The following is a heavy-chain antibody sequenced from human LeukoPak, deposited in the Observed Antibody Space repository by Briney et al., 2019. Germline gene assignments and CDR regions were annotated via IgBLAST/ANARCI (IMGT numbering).Heavy chain of an antibody. J-gene: IGHJ4*02. D-gene: IGHD6-19*01. V-gene: IGHV4-31*03. Sequence: SETLSLTCTVSGGSISSGGYYWSWIRQHPGKGLECIGYIYYSGSTYYNPSLKGRVTISADTSKNQFSLKLSSVTAADTAVYYCARDLSGSGWYDWGQGTLVTVSS. CDR1: GGSISSGGYY. CDR2: IYYSGST. CDR3: ARDLSGSGWYD.